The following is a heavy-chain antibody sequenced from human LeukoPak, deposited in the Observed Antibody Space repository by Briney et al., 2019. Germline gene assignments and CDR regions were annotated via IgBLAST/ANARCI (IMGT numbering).Heavy chain of an antibody. J-gene: IGHJ4*02. Sequence: SETLSLTCSVSHDSFTSYYWNWIRRPPGKGLEWIGQIFYSGSTTYNPSLKSPVTISVDTSKNQFSLKVRSVTAADTAVYYCARGSPLMAGIYNFDYWGQGRLVTVSS. CDR3: ARGSPLMAGIYNFDY. D-gene: IGHD6-19*01. CDR2: IFYSGST. V-gene: IGHV4-59*01. CDR1: HDSFTSYY.